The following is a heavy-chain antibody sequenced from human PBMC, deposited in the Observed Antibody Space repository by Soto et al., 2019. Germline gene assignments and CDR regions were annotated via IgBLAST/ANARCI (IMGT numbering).Heavy chain of an antibody. CDR1: GGSISSYY. V-gene: IGHV4-59*01. CDR3: AREGYSSVAGFFDY. D-gene: IGHD6-25*01. CDR2: IYYIGST. J-gene: IGHJ4*02. Sequence: TSETLSLTCTVSGGSISSYYWSWTRQPPGKGLEWIGYIYYIGSTNYNPSLKSRVTISVDTSKNQFSLKLSSVTAADTAVYYCAREGYSSVAGFFDYWGQGTLVTVSS.